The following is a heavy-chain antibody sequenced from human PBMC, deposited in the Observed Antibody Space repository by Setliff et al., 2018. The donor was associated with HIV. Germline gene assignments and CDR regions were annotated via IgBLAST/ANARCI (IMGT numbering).Heavy chain of an antibody. D-gene: IGHD6-19*01. CDR1: GYSLTELS. CDR3: ARPQAVAGIIPYFDY. J-gene: IGHJ4*02. V-gene: IGHV1-2*02. CDR2: IIPNSGGT. Sequence: ASVKVSCKVSGYSLTELSMHWVRQAPGQGLEWMGWIIPNSGGTNYAQKFQGRVTMTRDTSISTAYMELSRLRSDDTAVYYCARPQAVAGIIPYFDYWGQGTLVTVSS.